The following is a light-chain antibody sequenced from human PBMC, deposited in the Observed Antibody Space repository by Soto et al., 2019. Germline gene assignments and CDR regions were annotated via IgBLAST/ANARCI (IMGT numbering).Light chain of an antibody. CDR1: SSDLGAYNF. CDR3: SSYAGNNNVV. Sequence: QSALTQPPSASGSPGQSVTISCTGTSSDLGAYNFVSWYQQHPGKAPKLMIYEVSKRPSGVPDRFSGSKSGNTASLTVSGLQAEDEADYYCSSYAGNNNVVFGGGTQLTVL. V-gene: IGLV2-8*01. J-gene: IGLJ2*01. CDR2: EVS.